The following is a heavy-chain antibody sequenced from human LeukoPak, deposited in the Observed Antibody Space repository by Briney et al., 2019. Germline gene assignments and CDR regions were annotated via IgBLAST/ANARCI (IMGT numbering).Heavy chain of an antibody. V-gene: IGHV3-30*02. D-gene: IGHD5-18*01. Sequence: GGSLRLSCAASGFTFSSYGMHWVRQAPGKGLEWVAFIRYDGSNKYYADSVKGRFTISRDNAKNSLYLQMNSLRAEDTAVYYCASGYMGSYGMDVWGQGTTVTVSS. CDR2: IRYDGSNK. J-gene: IGHJ6*02. CDR3: ASGYMGSYGMDV. CDR1: GFTFSSYG.